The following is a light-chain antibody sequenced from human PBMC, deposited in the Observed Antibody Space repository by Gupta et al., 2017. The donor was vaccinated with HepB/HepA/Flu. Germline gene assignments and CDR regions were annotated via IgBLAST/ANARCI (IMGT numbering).Light chain of an antibody. Sequence: QSALTQPDSVSGSLGPSITISCTGTRTDAIGYSFVSWYQQHPGKVPNLIIYDVSSRPSGVSTRFSGSKSGNTASLTISGLQAEDESNYYCSSYIIGSICVFGGGTKLTVL. CDR2: DVS. CDR3: SSYIIGSICV. V-gene: IGLV2-14*03. CDR1: RTDAIGYSF. J-gene: IGLJ3*02.